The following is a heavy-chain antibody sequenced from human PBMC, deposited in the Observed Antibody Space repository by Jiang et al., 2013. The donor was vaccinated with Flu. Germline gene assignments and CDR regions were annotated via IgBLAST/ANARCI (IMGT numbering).Heavy chain of an antibody. CDR3: ARDYYYGMDV. Sequence: WNWMRQSPSRGLEWLGRTYYRLKWYNDYAESVKSRITINPDTSKNQFSLQLNSVTPEDTAVYYCARDYYYGMDVWGQGTTVTVSS. V-gene: IGHV6-1*01. J-gene: IGHJ6*02. CDR2: TYYRLKWYN.